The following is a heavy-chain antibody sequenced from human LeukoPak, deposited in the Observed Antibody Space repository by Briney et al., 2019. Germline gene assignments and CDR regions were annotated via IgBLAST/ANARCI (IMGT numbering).Heavy chain of an antibody. V-gene: IGHV3-23*01. CDR3: AKVGGRIFGVVNHYYYYYMDV. J-gene: IGHJ6*03. CDR2: ISGNGGST. D-gene: IGHD3-3*02. CDR1: GFTFSSYA. Sequence: GGSLRLSCAASGFTFSSYAMSWVRQAPGKGLEWVSAISGNGGSTYYADSVKGRFTISRDNSKNTLYLQMNSLRAEDTAVYYCAKVGGRIFGVVNHYYYYYMDVWGKGTTVTVSS.